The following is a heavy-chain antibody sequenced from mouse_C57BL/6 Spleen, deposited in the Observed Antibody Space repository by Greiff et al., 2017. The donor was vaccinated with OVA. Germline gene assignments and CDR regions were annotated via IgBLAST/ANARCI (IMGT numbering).Heavy chain of an antibody. D-gene: IGHD4-1*01. CDR3: ARRLGQNYFDY. CDR2: IDPSDSET. V-gene: IGHV1-52*01. CDR1: GYTFTSYW. J-gene: IGHJ2*01. Sequence: VQLQQPGAELVRPGSSVKLSCKASGYTFTSYWMHWVKQRPIQGLEWIGNIDPSDSETHYNQKFKDKATLTVDKSSSTAYMQLSSLTSEDSAVYYCARRLGQNYFDYWGQGTTLTVSS.